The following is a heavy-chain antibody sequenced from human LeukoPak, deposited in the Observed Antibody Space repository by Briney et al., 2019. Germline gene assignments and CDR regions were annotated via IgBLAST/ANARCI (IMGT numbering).Heavy chain of an antibody. D-gene: IGHD3-10*01. CDR3: AKDMVRGVIINWDY. J-gene: IGHJ4*02. CDR2: ISGSGGST. Sequence: GGSLRLSCAASGFTFSSYAMSWVRQAPGKGLEWVSAISGSGGSTYYADSVKGRFTISRDNSKNTLYLQMNSLRAEDTAVYYCAKDMVRGVIINWDYWGQGTLVTVSS. CDR1: GFTFSSYA. V-gene: IGHV3-23*01.